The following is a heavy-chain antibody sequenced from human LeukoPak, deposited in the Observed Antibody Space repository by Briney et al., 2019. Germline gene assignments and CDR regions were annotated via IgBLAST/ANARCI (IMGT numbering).Heavy chain of an antibody. CDR3: AREVAAAGTSDAFDI. CDR1: GFTFDDYA. D-gene: IGHD6-13*01. CDR2: INSDGSST. J-gene: IGHJ3*02. V-gene: IGHV3-74*01. Sequence: PGGSLRLSCAASGFTFDDYAMHWVRQAPGKGLVWVSRINSDGSSTSYADSVKGRFTISRDNAKNTLYLQMNSLRAEDAAVYYCAREVAAAGTSDAFDIWGQGTMVTVSS.